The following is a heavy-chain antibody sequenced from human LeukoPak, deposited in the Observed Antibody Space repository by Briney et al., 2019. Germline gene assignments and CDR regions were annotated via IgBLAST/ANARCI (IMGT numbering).Heavy chain of an antibody. CDR3: AKGSDSSGYYIWFDP. CDR1: GFTFSSYG. V-gene: IGHV3-23*01. Sequence: GGSLRLSCAASGFTFSSYGMGWVRQAPGKGLEWVSSITGSGGSTYFADSVKGRFTISRDNSKNTLYLQMNSLRAEDTAICYCAKGSDSSGYYIWFDPWGQGTLVTVSS. J-gene: IGHJ5*02. D-gene: IGHD3-22*01. CDR2: ITGSGGST.